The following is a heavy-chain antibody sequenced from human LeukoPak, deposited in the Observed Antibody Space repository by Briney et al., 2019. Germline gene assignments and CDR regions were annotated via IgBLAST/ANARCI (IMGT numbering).Heavy chain of an antibody. J-gene: IGHJ5*02. V-gene: IGHV1-2*02. CDR1: GYTFTGYY. CDR2: INPNSGGT. CDR3: ARGGCSSTSCYWRNNWFDP. D-gene: IGHD2-2*01. Sequence: APVKVSCKASGYTFTGYYMHWVRQAPGQGLEWMGWINPNSGGTNYAQKFQGRVTMTRDTSISTAYMELSRLRSDDTAVYYCARGGCSSTSCYWRNNWFDPWGQGTLVTVSS.